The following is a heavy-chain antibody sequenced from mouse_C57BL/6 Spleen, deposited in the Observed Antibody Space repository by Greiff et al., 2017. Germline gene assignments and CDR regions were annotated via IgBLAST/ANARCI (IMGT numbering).Heavy chain of an antibody. CDR3: ARDAGDYDYFDY. CDR2: SRNKANDYTT. D-gene: IGHD2-4*01. CDR1: GFTFSDFY. J-gene: IGHJ2*01. V-gene: IGHV7-1*01. Sequence: EVMLVESGGGLVQSGRSLRLSCATSGFTFSDFYMEWVRQAPGKGLEWIAASRNKANDYTTEYSASVKGRFIVSRDTSQSILYLQMNALRAEDTAIYYCARDAGDYDYFDYWDQGTTLTVSS.